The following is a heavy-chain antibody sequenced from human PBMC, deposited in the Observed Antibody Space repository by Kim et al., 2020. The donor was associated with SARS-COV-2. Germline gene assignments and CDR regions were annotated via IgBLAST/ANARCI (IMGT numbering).Heavy chain of an antibody. CDR2: GIT. Sequence: GITYYADSVKGRFTISRDNSKNPLYLQMNSLRAEDTAVYYCAKGRWGFDPWGQGTLVTVSS. J-gene: IGHJ5*02. CDR3: AKGRWGFDP. V-gene: IGHV3-23*01. D-gene: IGHD1-26*01.